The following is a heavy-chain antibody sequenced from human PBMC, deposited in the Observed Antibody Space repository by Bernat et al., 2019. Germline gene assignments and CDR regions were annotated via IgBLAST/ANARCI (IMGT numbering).Heavy chain of an antibody. V-gene: IGHV3-21*01. CDR3: ATAQWEGAFDI. J-gene: IGHJ3*02. CDR2: ISSRSSYI. D-gene: IGHD1-26*01. Sequence: EVQLVESGGGLVKPGGSLRLSCAASGFTFSSYSMNWVRQAPGKGLEWVSSISSRSSYIYYADSVKGRFTISRDNAKNSLYLQMNSLRAEDTAVYYCATAQWEGAFDIWGQGTMVTVSS. CDR1: GFTFSSYS.